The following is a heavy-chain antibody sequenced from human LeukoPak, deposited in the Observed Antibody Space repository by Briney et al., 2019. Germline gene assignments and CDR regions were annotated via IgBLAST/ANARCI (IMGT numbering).Heavy chain of an antibody. CDR2: IKQDGTEN. J-gene: IGHJ4*02. CDR3: ARGLRTDGSGYIALDY. D-gene: IGHD3-3*01. Sequence: AGGSLRLSCAASGFTFSSHWMIWVRQAPGKGLEWVANIKQDGTENYYVDSVKGRFAISRDNAKNSLYLQMNDLRAEDTAVYYCARGLRTDGSGYIALDYRGQGTLVTVSS. CDR1: GFTFSSHW. V-gene: IGHV3-7*05.